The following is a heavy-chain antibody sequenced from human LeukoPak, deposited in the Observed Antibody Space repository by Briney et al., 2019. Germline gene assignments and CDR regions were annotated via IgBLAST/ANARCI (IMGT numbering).Heavy chain of an antibody. CDR1: GGSISNYY. J-gene: IGHJ4*02. Sequence: PSETLSLTCTVSGGSISNYYWSWIRQPPGKGLEWIGYIYYSGSTNYNPSLKSRVTISVDTSKNQFSLKLSSVTAADTAVYYCARDLGGRQGYWGQGMLAAVSS. CDR2: IYYSGST. CDR3: ARDLGGRQGY. D-gene: IGHD1-26*01. V-gene: IGHV4-59*01.